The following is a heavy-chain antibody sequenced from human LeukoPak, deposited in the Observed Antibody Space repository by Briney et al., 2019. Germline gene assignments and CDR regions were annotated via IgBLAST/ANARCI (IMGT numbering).Heavy chain of an antibody. Sequence: PSETLSLTCAVYGGSFSGYYWSWIRQPPGKGLEWIGEINHSGSTNYNPSLKSRVTISVDTSKNQFSLKLSSVTAADTAVYYCARGGGEDYVWGSYRPSYYYYYMDVWGKGTTVTVSS. V-gene: IGHV4-34*01. CDR2: INHSGST. J-gene: IGHJ6*03. CDR3: ARGGGEDYVWGSYRPSYYYYYMDV. D-gene: IGHD3-16*02. CDR1: GGSFSGYY.